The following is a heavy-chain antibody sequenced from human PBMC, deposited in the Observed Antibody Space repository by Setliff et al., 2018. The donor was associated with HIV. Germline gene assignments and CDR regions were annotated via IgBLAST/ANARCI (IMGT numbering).Heavy chain of an antibody. CDR2: IIPAFGTA. CDR3: ARGWSEDTSMVQVEYFEH. D-gene: IGHD5-18*01. J-gene: IGHJ1*01. CDR1: GDTLSIHP. Sequence: GASVKVSCKASGDTLSIHPISWVRQAPGRGLDWMGGIIPAFGTANYAQKFQGRVTITTDESTTTVFMELRSLRSEDTAVYFCARGWSEDTSMVQVEYFEHWGQGTLVTVSS. V-gene: IGHV1-69*05.